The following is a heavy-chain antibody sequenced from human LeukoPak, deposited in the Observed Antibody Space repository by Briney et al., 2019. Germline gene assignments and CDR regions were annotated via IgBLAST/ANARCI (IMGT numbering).Heavy chain of an antibody. J-gene: IGHJ4*02. D-gene: IGHD6-19*01. Sequence: SSQTLSLTCTVSGGSISSGSCYWSWIRQPAGKGLEWIGRIYTSGSTNYNPSLKSRVTISVDTSKNQFSLKLSSVTAADTAVYYCARGSIAVAGNPFDYWGQGTLVTVSS. CDR1: GGSISSGSCY. CDR3: ARGSIAVAGNPFDY. V-gene: IGHV4-61*02. CDR2: IYTSGST.